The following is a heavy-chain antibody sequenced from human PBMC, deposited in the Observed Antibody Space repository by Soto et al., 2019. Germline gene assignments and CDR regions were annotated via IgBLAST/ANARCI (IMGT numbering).Heavy chain of an antibody. CDR2: IIPIFGTA. CDR3: ASTGKTFSGDSYGYAYYYYGMDV. D-gene: IGHD5-18*01. J-gene: IGHJ6*02. CDR1: GGTSSSYA. Sequence: SVKVSCKASGGTSSSYAISWVRQAPGQGLEWMGGIIPIFGTANYAQKFQGRVTITADKSTSTAYMELSSLRSEDTAVYYCASTGKTFSGDSYGYAYYYYGMDVWGQGTTVTVSS. V-gene: IGHV1-69*06.